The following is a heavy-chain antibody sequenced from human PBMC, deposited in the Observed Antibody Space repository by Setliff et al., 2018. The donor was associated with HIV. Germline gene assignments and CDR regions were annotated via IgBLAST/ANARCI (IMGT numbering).Heavy chain of an antibody. J-gene: IGHJ4*02. D-gene: IGHD6-13*01. CDR3: AREAYSSSSVEI. CDR2: INVGNGNT. V-gene: IGHV1-3*01. Sequence: ASVKVSCKAFGYTFSTNAMHWVRQAPGQGLEWMGWINVGNGNTKYSQKFQGRVTMTRDTSTSTVYMELSSLTTDDTAVYYCAREAYSSSSVEIWGQGTLVTVSS. CDR1: GYTFSTNA.